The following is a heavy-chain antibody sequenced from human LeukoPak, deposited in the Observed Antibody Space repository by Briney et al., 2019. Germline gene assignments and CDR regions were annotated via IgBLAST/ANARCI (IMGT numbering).Heavy chain of an antibody. D-gene: IGHD3-10*01. J-gene: IGHJ5*02. V-gene: IGHV3-48*03. Sequence: GGSLRLSCAASGFTFSSYEMNWVRQAPGKGLEWVSYISSSGSTIYYADSVKGRFTISRDNAKNSLYLQMNGLRAEDTAVYYCAREGSGSIYNWFDPWGQGTLVTVSS. CDR1: GFTFSSYE. CDR2: ISSSGSTI. CDR3: AREGSGSIYNWFDP.